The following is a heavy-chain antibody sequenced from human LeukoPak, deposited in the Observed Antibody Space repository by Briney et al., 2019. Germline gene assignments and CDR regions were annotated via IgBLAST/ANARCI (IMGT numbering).Heavy chain of an antibody. V-gene: IGHV3-33*01. J-gene: IGHJ4*02. CDR1: GFTFSSCG. Sequence: GGSLRLSCAASGFTFSSCGMEWVRQAPGKGLEWVALIWYDGSNKYYADSVKGRFTISRDNSKNTLYLQMNSLRAEDTAVYYCARESGVRGVIDYWGQGTLVTVSS. CDR3: ARESGVRGVIDY. CDR2: IWYDGSNK. D-gene: IGHD3-10*01.